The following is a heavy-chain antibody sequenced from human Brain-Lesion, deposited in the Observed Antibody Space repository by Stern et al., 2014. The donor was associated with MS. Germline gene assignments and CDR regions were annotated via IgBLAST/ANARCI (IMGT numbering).Heavy chain of an antibody. CDR2: INRDGSTT. V-gene: IGHV3-74*02. CDR3: TILSGPYDH. Sequence: EAQLVESGGGLVQPGGSLRLSCAASGFTFSNSWMHWVRQAPGKGLGWVSRINRDGSTTTYADSVKGRFTISRDNAKNTLYLQMSSLRAEDTAVYYCTILSGPYDHWGQGTLVTVSS. D-gene: IGHD3-10*01. CDR1: GFTFSNSW. J-gene: IGHJ4*02.